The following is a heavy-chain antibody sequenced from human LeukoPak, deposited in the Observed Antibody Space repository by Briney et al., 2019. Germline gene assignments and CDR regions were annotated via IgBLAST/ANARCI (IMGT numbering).Heavy chain of an antibody. Sequence: ASVKVSCKASGYTFTSYDITWVRQATGQGLEWMGWMNPNSGNTGYAQKFQGRVTMTRNTSISTAYMELSSLRSEDTAVYYCARVRIGYSGYDPFDYWGQGTLVTVSS. D-gene: IGHD5-12*01. CDR3: ARVRIGYSGYDPFDY. CDR2: MNPNSGNT. V-gene: IGHV1-8*01. CDR1: GYTFTSYD. J-gene: IGHJ4*02.